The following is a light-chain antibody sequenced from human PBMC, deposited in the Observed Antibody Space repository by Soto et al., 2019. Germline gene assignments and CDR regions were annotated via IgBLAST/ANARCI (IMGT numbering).Light chain of an antibody. V-gene: IGKV1-39*01. CDR2: AAS. CDR3: QQSYSTTWT. CDR1: QGIRSS. J-gene: IGKJ1*01. Sequence: DIQMTQSPSSVSASVGDRATISGQESQGIRSSLAWYPQTQGKAPKLXIYAASSLQSGVPSRFSGSGSGTDCTRSISSLQPEDVATDDCQQSYSTTWTFGQGTKVDIK.